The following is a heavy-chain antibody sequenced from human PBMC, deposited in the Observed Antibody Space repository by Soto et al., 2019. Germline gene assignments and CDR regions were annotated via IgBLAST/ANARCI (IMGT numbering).Heavy chain of an antibody. CDR2: INPTGVST. V-gene: IGHV1-46*01. J-gene: IGHJ4*02. Sequence: GASVKVSCKASGYTFSSYYIHWVRQAPGQGLEWMGIINPTGVSTTYAQKFQGRVTMTRDTSTSTVYIDMSSLRSEDTAVYYCVRRYYDSNGFSLYQFDYWGQGSRVTAAS. CDR3: VRRYYDSNGFSLYQFDY. D-gene: IGHD3-22*01. CDR1: GYTFSSYY.